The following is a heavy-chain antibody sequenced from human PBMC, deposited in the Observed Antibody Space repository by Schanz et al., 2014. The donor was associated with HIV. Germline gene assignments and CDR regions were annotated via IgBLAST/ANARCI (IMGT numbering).Heavy chain of an antibody. Sequence: QVPLAESGGGVVQPGGSLRLSCVASGFPFNNYCMHWVRQAPGQGLGGGAVISKDGTKKNYADSMKGRFSISRDNSKNTLYLQMNSLGAEDTAVYYCAREKSDWYLIDYYYYYGMDVWGQGTTVTVSS. J-gene: IGHJ6*02. CDR3: AREKSDWYLIDYYYYYGMDV. D-gene: IGHD2-21*02. V-gene: IGHV3-30*03. CDR1: GFPFNNYC. CDR2: ISKDGTKK.